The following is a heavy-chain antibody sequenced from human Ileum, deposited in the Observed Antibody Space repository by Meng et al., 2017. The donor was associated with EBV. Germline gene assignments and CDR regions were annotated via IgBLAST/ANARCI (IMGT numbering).Heavy chain of an antibody. D-gene: IGHD2-15*01. J-gene: IGHJ4*02. CDR1: GYRFTAFG. CDR2: ISAYNGNT. CDR3: ARVGARGGSCYY. Sequence: QGQLVQSGAEVKKPGASVKVSCKASGYRFTAFGISWVRQAPGQGPEWMGWISAYNGNTNYAQKLQGRVTMTTDTSTSTAYMELRSLRSDDTAVYYCARVGARGGSCYYWGQGTLVTVSS. V-gene: IGHV1-18*01.